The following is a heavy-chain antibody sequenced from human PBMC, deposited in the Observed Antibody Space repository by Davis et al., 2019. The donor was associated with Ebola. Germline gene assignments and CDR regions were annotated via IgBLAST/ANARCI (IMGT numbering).Heavy chain of an antibody. CDR3: AMPDCSGADCFSVYIKS. D-gene: IGHD2-21*02. CDR2: ISYDGSNK. J-gene: IGHJ4*02. V-gene: IGHV3-30*03. Sequence: GESLKISCAASGFTFSSYGMHWVRQAPGKGLEWVAVISYDGSNKYYADSVKGRFTISRDNSKNTLYLQMNSLRAEDTAVYYCAMPDCSGADCFSVYIKSWGQGTLVTVSS. CDR1: GFTFSSYG.